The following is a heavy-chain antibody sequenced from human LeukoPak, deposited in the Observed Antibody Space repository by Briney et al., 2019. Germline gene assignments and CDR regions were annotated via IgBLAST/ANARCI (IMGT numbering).Heavy chain of an antibody. V-gene: IGHV3-30*02. CDR1: GFIFSGYG. CDR2: IRYDGSNK. J-gene: IGHJ4*02. Sequence: GGSLRLSCVASGFIFSGYGMHWVRQAPGEGLYWVAFIRYDGSNKRYGDSVRGRFTVSRDNSKNTLYLQMNSLRNVDTAVYYCAKEPYDYDSSGSPFDYWGQGSLVTVSS. CDR3: AKEPYDYDSSGSPFDY. D-gene: IGHD3-22*01.